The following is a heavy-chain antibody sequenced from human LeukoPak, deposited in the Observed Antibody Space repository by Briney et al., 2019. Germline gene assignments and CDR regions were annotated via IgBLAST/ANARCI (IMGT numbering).Heavy chain of an antibody. Sequence: GASVKVSCKASGYTFTSYAMNWVRQAPGQGLEWMGWINTNTGNPTYAQGFTGRFVFSLDTSVSTAYLQISSLKAEDTAVYYCGRRGRSVGATGNWFDPWGQGTLVTVSS. J-gene: IGHJ5*02. CDR2: INTNTGNP. V-gene: IGHV7-4-1*02. CDR3: GRRGRSVGATGNWFDP. D-gene: IGHD1-26*01. CDR1: GYTFTSYA.